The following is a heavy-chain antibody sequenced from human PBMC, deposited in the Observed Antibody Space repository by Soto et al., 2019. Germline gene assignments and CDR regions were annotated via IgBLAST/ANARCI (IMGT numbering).Heavy chain of an antibody. Sequence: QLQLQESGPGLVKPSETLSLTCTVSGGSISSSSYYWGWIRQPPGKGLEWIGSIYYSGSTYYNPSLKSRVTISVDTSKNQFSLKLSSLTAADTAVYYCARHVIAAADHNWFDPWGQGTLVTVSS. CDR2: IYYSGST. CDR1: GGSISSSSYY. J-gene: IGHJ5*02. V-gene: IGHV4-39*01. CDR3: ARHVIAAADHNWFDP. D-gene: IGHD6-13*01.